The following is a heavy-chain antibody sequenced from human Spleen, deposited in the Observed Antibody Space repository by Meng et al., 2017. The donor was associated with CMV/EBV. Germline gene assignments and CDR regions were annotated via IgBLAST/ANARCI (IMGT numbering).Heavy chain of an antibody. CDR3: AGFGVTITNGLDV. CDR2: ISTTSSYI. CDR1: GFTFSAFS. V-gene: IGHV3-21*01. J-gene: IGHJ6*02. Sequence: GGSLRLSCAASGFTFSAFSMNWVRQAPGKGLEWVSFISTTSSYIYYADSLKGRFTISRDNGKNTLYLHISSLRVEDTAVYYCAGFGVTITNGLDVWGQGTTVTVSS. D-gene: IGHD3-3*01.